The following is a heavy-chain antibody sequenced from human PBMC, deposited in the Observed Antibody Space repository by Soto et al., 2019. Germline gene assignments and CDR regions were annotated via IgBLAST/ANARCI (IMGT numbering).Heavy chain of an antibody. V-gene: IGHV3-48*01. D-gene: IGHD3-3*01. CDR3: ARDSAITIFGVVITQNDAFDI. CDR1: GFTFSDYA. Sequence: GGSLRLSCAGSGFTFSDYAMTWVRQAPGKGLEWLSYIEFDSSPIRYADSVMGRFTVSRDNAKDSLYLQMNSLRAEDTAVYYCARDSAITIFGVVITQNDAFDIWGQGTMVTVSS. J-gene: IGHJ3*02. CDR2: IEFDSSPI.